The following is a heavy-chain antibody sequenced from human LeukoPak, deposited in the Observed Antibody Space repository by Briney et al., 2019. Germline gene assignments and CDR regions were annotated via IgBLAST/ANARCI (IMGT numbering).Heavy chain of an antibody. CDR1: GFTFSNYA. Sequence: GGSLRLSCAASGFTFSNYAMHWVRQAPGKGLEWVAVILYDGSNEYADSVKGRFTISRDNSKNTLYLQMNSLRAEDTAVYYCAKARITMTVVVPFDYWGQGTLVTVSS. V-gene: IGHV3-30*04. J-gene: IGHJ4*02. CDR3: AKARITMTVVVPFDY. D-gene: IGHD3-22*01. CDR2: ILYDGSNE.